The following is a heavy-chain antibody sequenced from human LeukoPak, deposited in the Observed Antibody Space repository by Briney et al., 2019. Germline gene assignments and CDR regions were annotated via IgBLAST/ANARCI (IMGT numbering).Heavy chain of an antibody. CDR3: ARGRVYDILTGYSHNWFDP. CDR2: IYYSGST. V-gene: IGHV4-59*01. D-gene: IGHD3-9*01. J-gene: IGHJ5*02. CDR1: GGSISSYY. Sequence: PSETLSLTCTVSGGSISSYYWSWIRQPPGKGLEWIGYIYYSGSTNYNPSLKSRVTISVDTSKNQFSLKLSSVTAADTAVYYCARGRVYDILTGYSHNWFDPWGQGTLVTVSS.